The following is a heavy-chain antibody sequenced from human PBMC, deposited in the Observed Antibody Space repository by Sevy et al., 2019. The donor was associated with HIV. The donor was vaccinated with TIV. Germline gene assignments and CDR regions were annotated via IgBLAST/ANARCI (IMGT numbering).Heavy chain of an antibody. Sequence: GGSLRLSCAASGFTFSSYAMSWVRQAPGKGLQWVSSISGSGGSTNYADSVKGRFTISRDNSKKTQYLQMNSLRAEDTAVYYCARVLHFDAFDIWGQGTMVTVSS. V-gene: IGHV3-23*01. CDR3: ARVLHFDAFDI. CDR1: GFTFSSYA. J-gene: IGHJ3*02. CDR2: ISGSGGST. D-gene: IGHD4-4*01.